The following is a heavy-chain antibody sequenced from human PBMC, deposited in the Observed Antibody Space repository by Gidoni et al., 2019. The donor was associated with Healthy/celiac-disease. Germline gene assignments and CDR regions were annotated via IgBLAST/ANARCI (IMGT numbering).Heavy chain of an antibody. V-gene: IGHV3-21*01. CDR2: ISSSSSYI. CDR1: GFTFSSYS. J-gene: IGHJ4*02. CDR3: ARDRPLDY. Sequence: EVQLVESGGGLVKLGGSLRLACAASGFTFSSYSMNWVRQAPGKGLEWISSISSSSSYIYYADSVKGRFTISRDNAKNSLYLQMNSRRAEDTAVYYCARDRPLDYWGQGTLVTVSS.